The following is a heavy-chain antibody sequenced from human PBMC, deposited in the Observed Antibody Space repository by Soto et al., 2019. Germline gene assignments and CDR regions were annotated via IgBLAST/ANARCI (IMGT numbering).Heavy chain of an antibody. CDR1: RGSFSGYY. CDR2: INHSGST. Sequence: SETLSLTCAVYRGSFSGYYWSWIRQPPGKGLEWIGEINHSGSTNYNPSLKSRVTISVDTSKNQFSLKLSSVTAADTAVYYCARRGPRRGYSYGYDFDYSGQGTLVTVSS. D-gene: IGHD5-18*01. V-gene: IGHV4-34*01. J-gene: IGHJ4*02. CDR3: ARRGPRRGYSYGYDFDY.